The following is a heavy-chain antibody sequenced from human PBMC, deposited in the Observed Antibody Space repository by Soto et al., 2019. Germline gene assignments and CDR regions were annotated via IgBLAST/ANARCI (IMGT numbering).Heavy chain of an antibody. J-gene: IGHJ5*02. Sequence: VQETFLASGGTILSDAFSGVRPAAGRGLEGMGGIIPNFGTANYAQKCQGRVTIPADDSTSTAYMELSSLRSEDTAVYYCARGKGYHLLRVLGFDPWGQGTLVTVYS. CDR2: IIPNFGTA. CDR3: ARGKGYHLLRVLGFDP. CDR1: GGTILSDA. V-gene: IGHV1-69*01. D-gene: IGHD2-2*01.